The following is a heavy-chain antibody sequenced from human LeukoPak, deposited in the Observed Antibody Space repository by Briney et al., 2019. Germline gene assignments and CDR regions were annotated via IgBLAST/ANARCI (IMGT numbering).Heavy chain of an antibody. V-gene: IGHV3-23*01. Sequence: GGSLRLSCAGSGFTFSSYWMSWVRQAPGKGLEWVSAISGSGGSTYYADSVKGRFTISRDNSKNTLYLQMNSLRAEDTAVYYCAKDSDSSGYDSVYWGQGTLVTVSS. D-gene: IGHD5-12*01. CDR2: ISGSGGST. CDR3: AKDSDSSGYDSVY. J-gene: IGHJ4*02. CDR1: GFTFSSYW.